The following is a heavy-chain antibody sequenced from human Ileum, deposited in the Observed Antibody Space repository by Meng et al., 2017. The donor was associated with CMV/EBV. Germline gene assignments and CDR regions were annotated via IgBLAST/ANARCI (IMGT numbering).Heavy chain of an antibody. CDR1: GFTFGDYA. Sequence: GGSLRLSCTASGFTFGDYAMSWVRQAPGKGLEWVGFIRSKTYGGTTEYAASVKGRFTISRDDSKSIAYLQMSSLKTEGTAVYYCTRFGLELRFDYYYYGMDVWGQGTTVTVSS. J-gene: IGHJ6*02. CDR2: IRSKTYGGTT. D-gene: IGHD1-7*01. CDR3: TRFGLELRFDYYYYGMDV. V-gene: IGHV3-49*04.